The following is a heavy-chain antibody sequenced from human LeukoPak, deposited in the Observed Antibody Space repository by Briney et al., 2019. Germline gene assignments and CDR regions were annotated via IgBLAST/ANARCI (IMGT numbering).Heavy chain of an antibody. D-gene: IGHD5-24*01. V-gene: IGHV4-59*01. CDR1: GGSISSYY. CDR3: ARCEDGYADY. CDR2: IYYSGST. J-gene: IGHJ4*02. Sequence: SETLSHTCTVSGGSISSYYWSWIRQPPGKGLEWIGYIYYSGSTNYNPSLKSRVTISVDTSKNQFSLKLSSVTAADTAVYYCARCEDGYADYWGQGTLVTVSS.